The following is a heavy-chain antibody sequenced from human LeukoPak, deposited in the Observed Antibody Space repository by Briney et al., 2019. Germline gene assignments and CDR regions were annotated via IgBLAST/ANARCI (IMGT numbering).Heavy chain of an antibody. CDR1: GYTFTSYG. J-gene: IGHJ5*02. Sequence: ASVKVSCKASGYTFTSYGISWVRQAPGQGLEWMGWISAYNGNTNYAQKLQGRVTMTTDTSTSTAYMELRSLRSDDTAVYYCARFEGYQLRHANWVDPWGQGTLVTVSS. CDR3: ARFEGYQLRHANWVDP. V-gene: IGHV1-18*01. D-gene: IGHD2-2*01. CDR2: ISAYNGNT.